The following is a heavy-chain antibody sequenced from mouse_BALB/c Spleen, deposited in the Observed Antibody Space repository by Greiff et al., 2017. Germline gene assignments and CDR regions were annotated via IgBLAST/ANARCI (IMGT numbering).Heavy chain of an antibody. CDR2: ISNGGGST. CDR3: ARQGYDVRYYAMDY. Sequence: EVHLVESGGGLVQPGGSLKLSCAASGFTFSSYTMSWVRQTPEKRLEWVAYISNGGGSTYYPDTVKGRFTISRDNAKNTLYLQMSSLKSEDTAMYYCARQGYDVRYYAMDYWGQGTSVTVSS. D-gene: IGHD2-2*01. CDR1: GFTFSSYT. J-gene: IGHJ4*01. V-gene: IGHV5-12-2*01.